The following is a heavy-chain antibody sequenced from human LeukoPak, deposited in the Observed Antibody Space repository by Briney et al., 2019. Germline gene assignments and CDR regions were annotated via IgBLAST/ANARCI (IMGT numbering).Heavy chain of an antibody. CDR1: GFTVSTNY. J-gene: IGHJ4*02. Sequence: SGGSLRLSRAASGFTVSTNYMSWVRQAPGKGLDWVSVIYSGGSTYYADPVKGRFTISRDSSNLYLQMNSLTAEDTAVYYCARGGSGGHLDYWDQGTLVTVSS. V-gene: IGHV3-53*01. CDR2: IYSGGST. D-gene: IGHD3-3*01. CDR3: ARGGSGGHLDY.